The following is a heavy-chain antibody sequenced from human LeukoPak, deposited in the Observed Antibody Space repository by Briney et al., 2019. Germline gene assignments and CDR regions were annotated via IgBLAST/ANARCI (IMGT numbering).Heavy chain of an antibody. Sequence: SQTLSLTCTVSGGSISSGGYYWSWIRQHPGKGLEWIGYIYYSGSTYYNPSLKSRVTISVDTSKNQFSLKLGSVTAADTAVYYCARGEYSYGLGVDYWGQGTLVTVSS. V-gene: IGHV4-31*03. CDR3: ARGEYSYGLGVDY. J-gene: IGHJ4*02. D-gene: IGHD5-18*01. CDR1: GGSISSGGYY. CDR2: IYYSGST.